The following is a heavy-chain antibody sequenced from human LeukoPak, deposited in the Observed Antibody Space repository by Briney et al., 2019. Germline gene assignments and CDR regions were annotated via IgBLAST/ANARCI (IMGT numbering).Heavy chain of an antibody. CDR2: IYHSGST. CDR3: ARNFYGSGNYFFDF. Sequence: SETLSLTCAVSGVSISSSNWWSWVRQPPGKGLEWIGEIYHSGSTNNNPSLTSRVTISVDKSKNQFSLKLSSVTAADTAVYYCARNFYGSGNYFFDFWGQGTLVTVSS. CDR1: GVSISSSNW. V-gene: IGHV4-4*02. D-gene: IGHD3-10*01. J-gene: IGHJ4*02.